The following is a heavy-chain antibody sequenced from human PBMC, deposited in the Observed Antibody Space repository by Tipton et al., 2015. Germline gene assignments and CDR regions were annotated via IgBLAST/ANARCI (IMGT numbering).Heavy chain of an antibody. J-gene: IGHJ6*02. Sequence: TLSLTCTVSGGSISSYYWSWIRQPPGKGLEWIGYIYYSGSTNYNPSPKSRVTISVDTSKNQFSLKLSSVTAADTAVYYCARGHYVSRMDVWGQGTTVTVSS. CDR2: IYYSGST. CDR3: ARGHYVSRMDV. V-gene: IGHV4-59*01. D-gene: IGHD3-10*01. CDR1: GGSISSYY.